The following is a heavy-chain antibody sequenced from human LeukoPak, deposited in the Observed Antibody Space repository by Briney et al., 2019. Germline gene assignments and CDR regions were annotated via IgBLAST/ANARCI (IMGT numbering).Heavy chain of an antibody. CDR2: IYTSGST. CDR1: GGSISSGSYY. V-gene: IGHV4-61*02. Sequence: SESLSLTCTVSGGSISSGSYYWSWIRQPAGKGLEWIGRIYTSGSTNYNPSLKSRVTISVDTSKNQFSLKLSSVTAADTAVYYCARASTTDFWSGYLFDYWGQGTLVTVSS. CDR3: ARASTTDFWSGYLFDY. J-gene: IGHJ4*02. D-gene: IGHD3-3*01.